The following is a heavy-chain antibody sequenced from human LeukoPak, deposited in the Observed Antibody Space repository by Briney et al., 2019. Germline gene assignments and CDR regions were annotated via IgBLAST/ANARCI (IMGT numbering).Heavy chain of an antibody. J-gene: IGHJ4*02. CDR1: GDSIRSGYY. Sequence: SETLSLTCVVSGDSIRSGYYWGWVRQPPGKGLEWIGSVYHSGTTHYNPFLNSRVTISLDMSKNQFSLRLTSVTAADTALYFCARDPSEDGDFFFDHWGQGTLVTVSS. CDR2: VYHSGTT. D-gene: IGHD4-17*01. CDR3: ARDPSEDGDFFFDH. V-gene: IGHV4-38-2*02.